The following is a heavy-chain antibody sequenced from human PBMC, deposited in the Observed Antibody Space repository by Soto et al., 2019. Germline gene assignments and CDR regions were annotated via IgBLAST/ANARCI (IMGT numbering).Heavy chain of an antibody. D-gene: IGHD3-3*01. V-gene: IGHV3-30*18. J-gene: IGHJ6*02. CDR1: GCTFISYG. Sequence: GGSLRLSCAASGCTFISYGMHWVRQAPGKGLEWVAVISYDGSNKYYADSVKGRFTISRDNSKNTLYLQMNSLRAEDTAVYYCAKDHAIFGVVIRSPYGMDVWGQGTTVTVSS. CDR3: AKDHAIFGVVIRSPYGMDV. CDR2: ISYDGSNK.